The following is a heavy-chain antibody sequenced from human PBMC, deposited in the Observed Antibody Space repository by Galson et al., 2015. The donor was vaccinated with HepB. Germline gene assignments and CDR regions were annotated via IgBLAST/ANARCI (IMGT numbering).Heavy chain of an antibody. D-gene: IGHD2-15*01. CDR3: AREALGEVVAAAFDY. V-gene: IGHV3-33*01. CDR1: GFTFSSYG. Sequence: SLRLSCAASGFTFSSYGMHWVRQAPGKGLEWVAVIWYDGSNKYYADSVKGRFTISRDNSKNTLYLQMNSLRAEDTAVYYCAREALGEVVAAAFDYWGQGTLVTVSS. J-gene: IGHJ4*02. CDR2: IWYDGSNK.